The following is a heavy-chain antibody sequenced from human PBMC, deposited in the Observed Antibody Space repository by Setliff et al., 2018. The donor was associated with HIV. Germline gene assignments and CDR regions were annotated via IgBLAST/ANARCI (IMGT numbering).Heavy chain of an antibody. CDR1: GLTFSRYG. D-gene: IGHD1-20*01. Sequence: GESLKISCAVSGLTFSRYGFHWVRQVPGKGLDWVTFIQYDESNKYYGDSVRGRFTISRDNSKNTLYLQMNSLRSEDTAVYFCAKSFNSGPTNWNIDVWGTETTVTVSS. CDR3: AKSFNSGPTNWNIDV. J-gene: IGHJ6*03. V-gene: IGHV3-30*02. CDR2: IQYDESNK.